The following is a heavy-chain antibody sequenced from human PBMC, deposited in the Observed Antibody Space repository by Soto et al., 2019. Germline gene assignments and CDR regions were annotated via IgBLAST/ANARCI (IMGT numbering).Heavy chain of an antibody. Sequence: QVQLQESGPGLVKPSETLSLTCTVSGGSISSYYWSWIRQPAGKGLEWIGRIYTSGSTNYNPSLKSRVTMSVDTSKNQFSLKLSSVTAADTAVYYCARVRYDFWSGYSSENWFDPWGQGTLVTVSS. V-gene: IGHV4-4*07. J-gene: IGHJ5*02. D-gene: IGHD3-3*01. CDR3: ARVRYDFWSGYSSENWFDP. CDR2: IYTSGST. CDR1: GGSISSYY.